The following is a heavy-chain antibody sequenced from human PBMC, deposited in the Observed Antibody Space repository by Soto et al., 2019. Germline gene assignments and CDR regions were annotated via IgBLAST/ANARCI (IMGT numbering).Heavy chain of an antibody. D-gene: IGHD6-13*01. CDR3: ARGRAAGRYPRLRAFDY. J-gene: IGHJ4*02. CDR2: IYNTVST. Sequence: SETLSLTCTVSGDSINNHYWTWIRQPPGKGLEWIGYIYNTVSTNFNPSLKSRVTMSVDTSKAHLSLQLTSVTAADTAVYYCARGRAAGRYPRLRAFDYWGQGALVT. CDR1: GDSINNHY. V-gene: IGHV4-59*11.